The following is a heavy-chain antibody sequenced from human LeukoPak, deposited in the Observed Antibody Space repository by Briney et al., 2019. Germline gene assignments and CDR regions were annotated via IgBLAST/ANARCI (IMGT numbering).Heavy chain of an antibody. Sequence: GGSLRLSCAASGLSFSTYWMSWVRQAPGGGLEGVANIKEDGSRVQYVESVKDRFTISRDNAKNTLYLQMNSLRVEDTAVYHCVRYGSNGDGYKNWGQGTLVTVSS. J-gene: IGHJ4*02. V-gene: IGHV3-7*01. CDR3: VRYGSNGDGYKN. CDR2: IKEDGSRV. D-gene: IGHD5-24*01. CDR1: GLSFSTYW.